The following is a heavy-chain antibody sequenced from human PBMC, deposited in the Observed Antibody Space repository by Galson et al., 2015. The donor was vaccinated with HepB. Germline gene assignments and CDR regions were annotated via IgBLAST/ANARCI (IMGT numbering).Heavy chain of an antibody. Sequence: SLRLSCAASGSNFSIYSMNWVRQAPGKGLEWVSYISSSSSGKYYADSVKGRFTISRDNAKNSLYLQMNSLTVEDTAMYYCAREKGGWPDYWGQGTLVTVSS. CDR3: AREKGGWPDY. V-gene: IGHV3-48*01. D-gene: IGHD6-19*01. CDR2: ISSSSSGK. J-gene: IGHJ4*02. CDR1: GSNFSIYS.